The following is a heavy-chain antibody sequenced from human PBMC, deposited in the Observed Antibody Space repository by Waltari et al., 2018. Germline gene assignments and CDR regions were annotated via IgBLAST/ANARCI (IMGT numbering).Heavy chain of an antibody. CDR1: GYTFTNSH. D-gene: IGHD1-26*01. CDR3: ARASSSGNFDY. V-gene: IGHV1-46*01. Sequence: QVQLVQSGAEVKQPGASVKVSCKTSGYTFTNSHMHWVRQAPGQGPEWMGLINPTDGATIYAQTLQGRVTMTRDTSTSTVYMDLSSLRSADTAVYYCARASSSGNFDYWGQGTLVTVSS. J-gene: IGHJ4*02. CDR2: INPTDGAT.